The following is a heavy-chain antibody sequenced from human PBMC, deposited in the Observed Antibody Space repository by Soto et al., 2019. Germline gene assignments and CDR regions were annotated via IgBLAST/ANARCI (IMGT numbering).Heavy chain of an antibody. Sequence: EVQLLESGGGLVQPGGSLRLSCAASGFTFSTYAMIWVRQAPGKGLEWVSVITGSGGSTYYADSVKGRSTISRDTSKNTLFLQMNSLRAEDTAVYDCAKDRYGDYGGIDYWGQGTMVTVSS. CDR3: AKDRYGDYGGIDY. J-gene: IGHJ4*02. V-gene: IGHV3-23*01. CDR1: GFTFSTYA. D-gene: IGHD4-17*01. CDR2: ITGSGGST.